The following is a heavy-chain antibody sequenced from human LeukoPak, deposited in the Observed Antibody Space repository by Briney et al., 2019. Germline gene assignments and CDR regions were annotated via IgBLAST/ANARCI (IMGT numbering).Heavy chain of an antibody. CDR2: ISSSSSNI. Sequence: PGGSLRLSCAASGFTFSSYSMNWVRQAPGKGLEWVSSISSSSSNIYYADSVKGRFTISRDNAKNSLYLQMNSLRAEDTAVYYCARRHAKDGAFDIWGQGTVVTVSS. CDR1: GFTFSSYS. V-gene: IGHV3-21*01. CDR3: ARRHAKDGAFDI. D-gene: IGHD2-2*01. J-gene: IGHJ3*02.